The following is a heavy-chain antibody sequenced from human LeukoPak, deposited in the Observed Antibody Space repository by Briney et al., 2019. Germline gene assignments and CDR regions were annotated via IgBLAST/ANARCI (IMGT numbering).Heavy chain of an antibody. CDR3: ARYDWGYYKYYGLDV. D-gene: IGHD3-16*01. CDR1: GGSISSGGYY. CDR2: IYYSGST. Sequence: SETLSLTCTVSGGSISSGGYYWSWIRQHPGKGLEWIGYIYYSGSTYYNPSLKSRVTISVDTSKNQLYLTLISVTAADTAVYYCARYDWGYYKYYGLDVWGQGTTVTVSS. J-gene: IGHJ6*02. V-gene: IGHV4-31*03.